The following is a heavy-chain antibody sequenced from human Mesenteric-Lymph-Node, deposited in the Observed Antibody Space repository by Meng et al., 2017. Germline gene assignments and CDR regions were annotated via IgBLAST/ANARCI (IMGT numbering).Heavy chain of an antibody. CDR1: GGSISSYY. Sequence: SETLSLTCTVSGGSISSYYWSWIRQPPGKGLEWIGYIYTSGSTLYNPSLNGRVTISADTSKNQFSLKLNSVSAADTAMYYCASRRPGDGFDPWGQGTLVTVSS. D-gene: IGHD7-27*01. CDR2: IYTSGST. CDR3: ASRRPGDGFDP. J-gene: IGHJ5*02. V-gene: IGHV4-4*08.